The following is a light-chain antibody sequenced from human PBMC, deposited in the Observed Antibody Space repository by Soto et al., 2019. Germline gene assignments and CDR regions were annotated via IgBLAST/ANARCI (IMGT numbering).Light chain of an antibody. CDR1: QSVTNY. Sequence: EIFLTQSPGTLSLSPGDRATLSCRSSQSVTNYIAWYQQRPGQAPRLLIYYASNRATGVPARFSGSGSGTDFTLTISDLEPADFGLYYCQQRLNWPAGVGQGTKVDSK. V-gene: IGKV3-11*01. J-gene: IGKJ1*01. CDR2: YAS. CDR3: QQRLNWPAG.